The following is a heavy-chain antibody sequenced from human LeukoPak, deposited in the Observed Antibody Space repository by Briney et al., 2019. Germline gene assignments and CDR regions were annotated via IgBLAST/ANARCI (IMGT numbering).Heavy chain of an antibody. CDR3: ARDAFGSSRPSDY. CDR2: INAGNGNT. CDR1: GYTFASYT. J-gene: IGHJ4*02. Sequence: ASVKVSCKTSGYTFASYTIHWVRQAPGQGLEWMGWINAGNGNTKYSQKFEGRVIITRDTSANTAYMELRSVRSEDTAVYYCARDAFGSSRPSDYWGQGTLVTVSS. V-gene: IGHV1-3*01. D-gene: IGHD2-2*01.